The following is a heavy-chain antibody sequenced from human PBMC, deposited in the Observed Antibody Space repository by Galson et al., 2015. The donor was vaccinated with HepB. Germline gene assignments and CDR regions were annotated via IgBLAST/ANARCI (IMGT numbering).Heavy chain of an antibody. Sequence: SVKVSCKASGGTFSSYAISWVRQAPGQGLEWMGGIIPILGIANYAQKFQGRVTITADKSTSTAYMELSSLRSEDTAVYYCARYRRYSSGWYDCYYYMDVWGKGTTVTVSS. CDR1: GGTFSSYA. CDR3: ARYRRYSSGWYDCYYYMDV. D-gene: IGHD6-19*01. CDR2: IIPILGIA. V-gene: IGHV1-69*10. J-gene: IGHJ6*03.